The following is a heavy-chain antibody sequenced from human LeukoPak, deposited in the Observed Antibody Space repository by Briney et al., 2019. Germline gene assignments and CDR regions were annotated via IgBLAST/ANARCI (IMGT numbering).Heavy chain of an antibody. J-gene: IGHJ4*02. Sequence: GGSLRLSCAASGFTFSSYPMHWVRQAPGKGLEYVSAISIHGGDTYYANSVKGRFTISRDNSKNTLYLQMGSLRAEDMAVYYCARVLRDASGYYDYWGQGTLVTVSS. V-gene: IGHV3-64*01. D-gene: IGHD3-22*01. CDR1: GFTFSSYP. CDR3: ARVLRDASGYYDY. CDR2: ISIHGGDT.